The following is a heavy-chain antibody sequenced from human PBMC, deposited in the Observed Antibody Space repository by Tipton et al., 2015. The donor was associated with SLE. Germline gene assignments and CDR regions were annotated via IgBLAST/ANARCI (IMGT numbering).Heavy chain of an antibody. CDR3: ATLYDFWSGYYFDY. CDR1: GGTFSSYT. J-gene: IGHJ4*02. Sequence: QLVQSGAEVKKPGSSVKVSCKASGGTFSSYTISWVRQAPGQGLEWMGRIIPILGIANYAQKFQGRVTITADKSTSTAYMELSSLRSEDTAVYHCATLYDFWSGYYFDYWGQGTLVTVSS. V-gene: IGHV1-69*09. CDR2: IIPILGIA. D-gene: IGHD3-3*01.